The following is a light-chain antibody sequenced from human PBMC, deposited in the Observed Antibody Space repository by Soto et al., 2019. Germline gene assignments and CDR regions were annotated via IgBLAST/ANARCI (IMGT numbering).Light chain of an antibody. CDR2: EGS. CDR3: CSYAGSVV. J-gene: IGLJ2*01. Sequence: QSALTQPASVSGSPGQSITISCTGTSSDVGSYNLVSWYQQHPGKAPKLMIYEGSKRPSGVSNRFSGSKSGNTASLTISGLQAEDEDYYYCCSYAGSVVFGGGTKLTVL. V-gene: IGLV2-23*01. CDR1: SSDVGSYNL.